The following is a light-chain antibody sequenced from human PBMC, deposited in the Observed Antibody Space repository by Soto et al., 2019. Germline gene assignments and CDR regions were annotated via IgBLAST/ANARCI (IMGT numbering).Light chain of an antibody. J-gene: IGKJ1*01. CDR3: QQYENYWT. CDR2: DAS. V-gene: IGKV1-5*01. Sequence: DIQMTQSPSTLSGSAGGRVTITCRASQSISSWLAWYQHKPGKAPKLLIYDASNLDSGVPSRFSGSGSGTEFSLTISNLQPDDCATYYCQQYENYWTFGQGTKVDIK. CDR1: QSISSW.